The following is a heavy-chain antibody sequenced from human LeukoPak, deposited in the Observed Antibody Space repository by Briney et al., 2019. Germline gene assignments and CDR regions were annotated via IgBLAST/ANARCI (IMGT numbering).Heavy chain of an antibody. J-gene: IGHJ6*02. Sequence: GASVKVSCKASGYTFTSYDINWVRQATGQGLEWMGWMNPNSGNTGYAQKFQGRVTMTRNTSISTAYMELSSLRSEDTAVYYCARFVSGYYTYYYYYGMDVWGQGTTVTVSS. CDR1: GYTFTSYD. CDR3: ARFVSGYYTYYYYYGMDV. D-gene: IGHD3-22*01. CDR2: MNPNSGNT. V-gene: IGHV1-8*01.